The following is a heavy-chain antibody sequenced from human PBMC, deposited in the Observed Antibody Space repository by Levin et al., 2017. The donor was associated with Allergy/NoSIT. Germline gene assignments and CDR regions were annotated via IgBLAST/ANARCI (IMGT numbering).Heavy chain of an antibody. CDR1: GFTFSKNG. CDR2: IWFDGSQR. CDR3: ARFHGGDSGVFDY. Sequence: LKISCEASGFTFSKNGMHWFRQAPGKGLEWLAVIWFDGSQRYYTESVRGRYTISRDNAKNTLYLEINSLRADDTAMYYCARFHGGDSGVFDYWGQGTLVTVSS. D-gene: IGHD4-23*01. V-gene: IGHV3-33*01. J-gene: IGHJ4*02.